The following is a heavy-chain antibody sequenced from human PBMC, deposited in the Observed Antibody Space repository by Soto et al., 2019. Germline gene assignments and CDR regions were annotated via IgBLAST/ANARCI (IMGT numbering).Heavy chain of an antibody. Sequence: QGQLQESGPGLVKPSQTLSLTCGVSGGSISGGGFYWTWIRQHPGKGLERIGFIYDSGSSYYNASLKSRVTISGDTSKNQFSLKLSSVTAADTAVYYCARGPRKLGGSYYYGMDVWGQGTTVTVSS. J-gene: IGHJ6*02. CDR3: ARGPRKLGGSYYYGMDV. V-gene: IGHV4-31*11. CDR2: IYDSGSS. CDR1: GGSISGGGFY.